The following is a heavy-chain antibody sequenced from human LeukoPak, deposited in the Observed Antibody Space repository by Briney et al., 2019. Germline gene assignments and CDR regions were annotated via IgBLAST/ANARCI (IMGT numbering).Heavy chain of an antibody. CDR2: IWYDGSNK. V-gene: IGHV3-33*08. CDR3: ARDIGTYSSSSGFDY. CDR1: GFTFSSYA. D-gene: IGHD6-6*01. Sequence: GGSLRLSCAASGFTFSSYAMSWVRQAPGKGLEWVAVIWYDGSNKYYADSVEGRFTISRDNSKNTLYLLMNSLRAEDTAVYYCARDIGTYSSSSGFDYWGQGTLVTVSS. J-gene: IGHJ4*02.